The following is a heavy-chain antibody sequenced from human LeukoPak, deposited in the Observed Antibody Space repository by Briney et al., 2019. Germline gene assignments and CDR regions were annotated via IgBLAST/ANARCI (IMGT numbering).Heavy chain of an antibody. D-gene: IGHD3-10*01. CDR2: IHTNGRT. J-gene: IGHJ4*02. CDR3: TRRAPTSYGHYLDS. Sequence: PSETLSLTCTVSGDSISSYYWSWIRQTPGKGLEWIGYIHTNGRTNYSPSLKSRVTMSVDSSKNQLSLMLSSVTAADTAVYYCTRRAPTSYGHYLDSWGQGTLVTVPS. V-gene: IGHV4-4*09. CDR1: GDSISSYY.